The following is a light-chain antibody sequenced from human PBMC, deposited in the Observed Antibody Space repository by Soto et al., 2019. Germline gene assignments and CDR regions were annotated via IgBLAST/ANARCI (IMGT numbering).Light chain of an antibody. CDR3: CSYAGTYTLYV. CDR1: SRDVGGYNY. CDR2: AVS. Sequence: QSALTQPLSLSGSPGQSITISCTGTSRDVGGYNYVSWYQFHPGKAPKLMIYAVSKKSSGVPDRFSASKSGNTAFLTISGLQDEDDADYYCCSYAGTYTLYVFGTGTKLTVL. V-gene: IGLV2-11*01. J-gene: IGLJ1*01.